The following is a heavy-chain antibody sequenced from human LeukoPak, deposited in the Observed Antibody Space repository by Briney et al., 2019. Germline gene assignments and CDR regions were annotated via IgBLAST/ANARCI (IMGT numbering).Heavy chain of an antibody. CDR2: IIPILGIA. D-gene: IGHD5-18*01. J-gene: IGHJ5*02. CDR1: GGTFSSYA. V-gene: IGHV1-69*04. Sequence: SVKVSCKASGGTFSSYAISWVRQAPGQGLEWMGRIIPILGIANYAQKFQGRVTITADKSTSTAYMELSSQRSEDTAVYYCARGVGIQLWLYNPWGQGTLVTVSS. CDR3: ARGVGIQLWLYNP.